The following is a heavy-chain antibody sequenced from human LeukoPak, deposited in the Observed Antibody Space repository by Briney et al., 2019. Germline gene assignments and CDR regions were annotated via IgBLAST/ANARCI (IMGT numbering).Heavy chain of an antibody. CDR3: ARGREWLFYFDY. CDR2: IYYSGST. D-gene: IGHD6-19*01. V-gene: IGHV4-59*01. Sequence: SETLSLTCTVSGGSISSYYWSWIRQPPGKGLEWIGYIYYSGSTNYNPSLMSRVTISLDTSKNQFSLKLSSVTAADTAVYYCARGREWLFYFDYWGQGTLVTVSS. J-gene: IGHJ4*02. CDR1: GGSISSYY.